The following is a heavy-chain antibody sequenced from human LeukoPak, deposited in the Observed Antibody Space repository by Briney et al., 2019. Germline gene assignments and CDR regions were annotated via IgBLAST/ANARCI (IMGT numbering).Heavy chain of an antibody. D-gene: IGHD3-22*01. CDR3: ARDTPTYYYDSSGWGY. Sequence: PGGSLRLSCAASGFTFSSYSMNWVRQAPGKGLEWVSYISSSSSTIYYADSVKGRFTISRDNAKNSLYLQMNSLRAEDTAVYYCARDTPTYYYDSSGWGYWGQGTLVTVSS. CDR2: ISSSSSTI. CDR1: GFTFSSYS. J-gene: IGHJ4*02. V-gene: IGHV3-48*04.